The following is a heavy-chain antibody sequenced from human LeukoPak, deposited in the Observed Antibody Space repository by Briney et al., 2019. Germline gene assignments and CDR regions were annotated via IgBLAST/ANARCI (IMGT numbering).Heavy chain of an antibody. CDR3: ARGLADTSMVKHY. J-gene: IGHJ4*02. CDR2: INPNSGGT. V-gene: IGHV1-2*02. CDR1: GYTFTGYY. Sequence: GASVKVSCKASGYTFTGYYMHWVRQAPGQGLEWRGWINPNSGGTNCAQKFQGRVTMTRDTSISTAYMEVSRLRSDDTAVYYCARGLADTSMVKHYWGQGTLVTVSS. D-gene: IGHD5-18*01.